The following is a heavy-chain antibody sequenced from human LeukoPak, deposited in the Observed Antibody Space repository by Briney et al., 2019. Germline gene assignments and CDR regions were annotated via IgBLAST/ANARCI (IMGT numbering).Heavy chain of an antibody. CDR2: IYSGGST. J-gene: IGHJ6*02. CDR1: GFTVSSYY. V-gene: IGHV3-66*01. CDR3: ARSYSNHLFGMDV. Sequence: GGSLRLSCAASGFTVSSYYMTWVRQAPGKELEWVSVIYSGGSTYYADSVKGRVAISRDNSNNTVFLQMNIVRAEDAAVYYCARSYSNHLFGMDVWGQGTTVTVSS. D-gene: IGHD4-11*01.